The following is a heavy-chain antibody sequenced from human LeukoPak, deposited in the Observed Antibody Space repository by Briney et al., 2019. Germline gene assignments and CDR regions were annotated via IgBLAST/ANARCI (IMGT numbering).Heavy chain of an antibody. CDR2: INAGNGNT. CDR3: ARDGRWFGESDFDY. Sequence: ASVKVSCKASGYTFTSYAMHWVRQAPGQRLEWMGWINAGNGNTKYSQKFQGRVTITRDTSASTAYMELSSLRSEDTAVYYCARDGRWFGESDFDYWGQGTLVTVSS. J-gene: IGHJ4*02. CDR1: GYTFTSYA. V-gene: IGHV1-3*01. D-gene: IGHD3-10*01.